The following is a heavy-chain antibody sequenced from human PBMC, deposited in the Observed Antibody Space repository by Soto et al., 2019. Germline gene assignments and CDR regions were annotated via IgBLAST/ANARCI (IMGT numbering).Heavy chain of an antibody. CDR2: VYYSGST. CDR3: GRLEGLATISYYFDY. V-gene: IGHV4-39*01. J-gene: IGHJ4*02. Sequence: SETLSLTCTVSGGSVISSSYYWGLVRQPPGKGLEWIGSVYYSGSTYYNPSLESRVTISVDKSENQFSLKLMSLSAADTAVYYCGRLEGLATISYYFDYWGQGALVTVSS. D-gene: IGHD3-9*01. CDR1: GGSVISSSYY.